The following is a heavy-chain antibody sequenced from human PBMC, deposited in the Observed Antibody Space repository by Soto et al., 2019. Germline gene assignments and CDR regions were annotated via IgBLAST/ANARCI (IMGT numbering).Heavy chain of an antibody. V-gene: IGHV6-1*01. CDR3: ARTVTRTRSTWENWFDP. J-gene: IGHJ5*02. CDR1: GDSVSSNSAA. Sequence: PSQTLSLTCAISGDSVSSNSAAWNWIRQSPSRGLEWLGRTYYRSKWYNDYAVSVKSRITINPDTSKNQFSLQLNSVTPEDTAVYYCARTVTRTRSTWENWFDPWGQGTLVTVSS. CDR2: TYYRSKWYN. D-gene: IGHD4-17*01.